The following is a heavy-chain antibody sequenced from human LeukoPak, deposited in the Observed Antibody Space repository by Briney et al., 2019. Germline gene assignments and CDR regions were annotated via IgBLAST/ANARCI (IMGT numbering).Heavy chain of an antibody. J-gene: IGHJ6*02. V-gene: IGHV3-23*01. Sequence: GGSLRLSCAASGFTFSGYAMSWVRQAPGKGLEWVSAISGSGGSTYYADSVKGRFTISRDNSKNTLYLQMNSLRAEDTAVYYCAKDPWVGAPASYYYYGMDVWGQGTTVTVSS. CDR2: ISGSGGST. CDR1: GFTFSGYA. D-gene: IGHD1-26*01. CDR3: AKDPWVGAPASYYYYGMDV.